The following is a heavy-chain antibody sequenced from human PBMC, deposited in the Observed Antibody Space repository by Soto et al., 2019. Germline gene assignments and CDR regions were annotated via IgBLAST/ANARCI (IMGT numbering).Heavy chain of an antibody. D-gene: IGHD2-15*01. CDR2: INHSGST. CDR3: ARAASPRYCSGGSYYNSYGMDV. CDR1: GGSFSGYY. Sequence: SETLSLTCAVYGGSFSGYYWSWIRQPPGKGLEWIGEINHSGSTNYNPSLKSRVTISVDTSKNQFSLKLRSVTAADTAVYYCARAASPRYCSGGSYYNSYGMDVWGQGTTVTVSS. J-gene: IGHJ6*02. V-gene: IGHV4-34*01.